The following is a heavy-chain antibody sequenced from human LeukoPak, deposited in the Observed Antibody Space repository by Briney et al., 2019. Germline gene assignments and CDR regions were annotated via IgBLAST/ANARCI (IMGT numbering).Heavy chain of an antibody. Sequence: GGSLRLSCSASGFTFNNYAMYWVRQAPGKELGYVSITHGNGGNTDYAESVKGRFTISGDYSKNTLYLQLSSLRIEDTAVYYCVRDNYGMDVWGQGTTVTVSS. CDR2: THGNGGNT. CDR1: GFTFNNYA. J-gene: IGHJ6*02. D-gene: IGHD5-24*01. V-gene: IGHV3-64D*06. CDR3: VRDNYGMDV.